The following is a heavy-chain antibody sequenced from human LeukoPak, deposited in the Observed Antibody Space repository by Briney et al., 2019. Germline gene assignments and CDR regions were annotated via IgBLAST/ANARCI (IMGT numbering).Heavy chain of an antibody. CDR3: ASNNYDILTGYYVDAFDI. CDR1: GGTFSSYA. Sequence: SVKVSCKASGGTFSSYAISWVRQAPGQGLEWMGRIIPILGIANYAQKFQGRVTITADKSTSTAYMELSSLRSEDTAVYYCASNNYDILTGYYVDAFDIWGQGTMVTVSS. J-gene: IGHJ3*02. V-gene: IGHV1-69*04. D-gene: IGHD3-9*01. CDR2: IIPILGIA.